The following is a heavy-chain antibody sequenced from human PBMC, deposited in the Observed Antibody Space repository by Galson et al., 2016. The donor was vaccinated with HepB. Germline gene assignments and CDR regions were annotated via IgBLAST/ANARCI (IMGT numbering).Heavy chain of an antibody. CDR3: ARGSSFWSGYDYYGMDV. D-gene: IGHD3-3*01. Sequence: SETLSLTCAVYGGSFSGYSWTWIRQSPGKGLEWIGEINHSGSTNYNSSLKSRVTISVDTSKNQFSLRLTPVTAADTAVYYCARGSSFWSGYDYYGMDVWGQGTTVTVSS. CDR1: GGSFSGYS. V-gene: IGHV4-34*01. J-gene: IGHJ6*02. CDR2: INHSGST.